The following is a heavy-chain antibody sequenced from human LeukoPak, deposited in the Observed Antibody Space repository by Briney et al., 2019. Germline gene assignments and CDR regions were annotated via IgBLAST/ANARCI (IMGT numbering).Heavy chain of an antibody. V-gene: IGHV4-59*01. Sequence: SETLSLTCTVSGGSISSYYWSWIRQPPGKGLEWIGYIYYSGSTNYNPSLKSRVTISVDTSKNQFSLKLSSVTAADTAVYYCARGRVLRYFNDAFDIWGQGTMVTLSS. CDR1: GGSISSYY. CDR3: ARGRVLRYFNDAFDI. CDR2: IYYSGST. J-gene: IGHJ3*02. D-gene: IGHD3-9*01.